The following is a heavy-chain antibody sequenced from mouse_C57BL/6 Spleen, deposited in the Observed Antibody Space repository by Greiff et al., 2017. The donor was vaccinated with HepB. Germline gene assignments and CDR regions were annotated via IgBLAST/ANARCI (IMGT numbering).Heavy chain of an antibody. J-gene: IGHJ1*03. CDR3: ARYGSSPLYWYFDV. CDR2: IYPGDGDT. V-gene: IGHV1-82*01. CDR1: GYAFSSSW. D-gene: IGHD1-1*01. Sequence: QVQLKESGPELVKPGASVKISCKASGYAFSSSWMNWVKQRPGKGLEWIGRIYPGDGDTNYNGKFKGKATLTADKSSSTAYMQLSSLTSEDSAVYFCARYGSSPLYWYFDVWGTGTTVTVSS.